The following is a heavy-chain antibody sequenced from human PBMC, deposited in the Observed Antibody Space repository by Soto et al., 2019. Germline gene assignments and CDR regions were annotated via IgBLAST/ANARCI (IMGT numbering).Heavy chain of an antibody. Sequence: QVQLQQWGAGLLKPSETLSLTCAVYGGSFSGYYWSWIRQPPGKGLEWIGEINHSGSTNYNPSLKSRVTISVDTSKNQFSLKLSSVTAADTAVYYCARGLLWFGELSFDYWGQGTLVTVSS. J-gene: IGHJ4*02. V-gene: IGHV4-34*01. CDR2: INHSGST. CDR3: ARGLLWFGELSFDY. CDR1: GGSFSGYY. D-gene: IGHD3-10*01.